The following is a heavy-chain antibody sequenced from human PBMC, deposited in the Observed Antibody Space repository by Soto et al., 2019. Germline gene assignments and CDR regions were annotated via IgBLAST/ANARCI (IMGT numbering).Heavy chain of an antibody. Sequence: GASVKVSCKASGCTFSSYAISWVRQAPGQGLEWMGGIIPIFGTANYAQKFQGRVTITADKSTSTAYMELSSLRSEDTAVYYCAREGIAARPSYYYGMDVWGQGTTVTVSS. CDR1: GCTFSSYA. V-gene: IGHV1-69*06. D-gene: IGHD6-6*01. CDR2: IIPIFGTA. J-gene: IGHJ6*02. CDR3: AREGIAARPSYYYGMDV.